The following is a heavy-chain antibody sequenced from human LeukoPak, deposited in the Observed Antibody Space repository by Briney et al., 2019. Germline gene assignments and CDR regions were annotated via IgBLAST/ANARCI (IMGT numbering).Heavy chain of an antibody. CDR1: GYTFTSYA. CDR2: INAGNGNT. CDR3: ARSGLDILTGYWNY. Sequence: ASVKVSCKASGYTFTSYAMHWVRQAPGQRLEWMGWINAGNGNTKYSQKFQGRVTITRDTSASTAYMELSSLRSEDTAVYYCARSGLDILTGYWNYWGQGTLVTVSS. V-gene: IGHV1-3*01. D-gene: IGHD3-9*01. J-gene: IGHJ4*02.